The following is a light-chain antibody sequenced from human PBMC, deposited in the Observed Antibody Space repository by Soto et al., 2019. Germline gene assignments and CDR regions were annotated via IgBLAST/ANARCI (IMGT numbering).Light chain of an antibody. J-gene: IGLJ1*01. V-gene: IGLV2-23*01. CDR2: EGS. Sequence: QSALTQPASVSGSPGQSITISCTGTSSDVGSYNLVSWYQQHPGKAPKVMIYEGSKWPSGVSNRFSGSKSGNTASLTISGLQAEDEADYYCCSYAGSSTYVFGTGTKLTV. CDR3: CSYAGSSTYV. CDR1: SSDVGSYNL.